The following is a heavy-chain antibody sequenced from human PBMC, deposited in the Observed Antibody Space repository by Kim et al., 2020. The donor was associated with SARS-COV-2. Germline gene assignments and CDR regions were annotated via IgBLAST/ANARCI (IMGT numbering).Heavy chain of an antibody. CDR2: MNPKSGDT. CDR3: ARGWEVSNWNYGINYYYSM. J-gene: IGHJ6*01. V-gene: IGHV1-8*01. Sequence: ASVKVSCKASVYMFINYDINWVRQATGQGLEWMGWMNPKSGDTGYAQKFLGRVTMTRNTPIGTAYLELSTLRSEDAAVYYCARGWEVSNWNYGINYYYSM. D-gene: IGHD1-7*01. CDR1: VYMFINYD.